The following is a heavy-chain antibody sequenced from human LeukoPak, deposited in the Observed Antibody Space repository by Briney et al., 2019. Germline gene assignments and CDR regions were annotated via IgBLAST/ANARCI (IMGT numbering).Heavy chain of an antibody. D-gene: IGHD4-17*01. V-gene: IGHV3-66*01. CDR3: ARDRIIYGDYGDAFDI. J-gene: IGHJ3*02. Sequence: TGGSLRLSCAASGFTVSSNYMSWVRQAPGKGLEWVSVIYAGGSTYYADSVKGRFTISRDNSKNTLYLQMNSLRAEDTAVYYCARDRIIYGDYGDAFDIWGQGTMVTVSS. CDR1: GFTVSSNY. CDR2: IYAGGST.